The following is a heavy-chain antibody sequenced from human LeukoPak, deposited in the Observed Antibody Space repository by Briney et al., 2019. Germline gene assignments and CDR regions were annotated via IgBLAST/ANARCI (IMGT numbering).Heavy chain of an antibody. Sequence: GASVKVSFKASVYILTELAMHWARAAPGEGLEWMGGFDPEDGETIYAQKFQGRVTMTEDTSTDTAYMELSSLRSEDTAVYYCATVPNWDTSAFDIWGQGTMVTVSS. D-gene: IGHD7-27*01. V-gene: IGHV1-24*01. CDR2: FDPEDGET. CDR3: ATVPNWDTSAFDI. J-gene: IGHJ3*02. CDR1: VYILTELA.